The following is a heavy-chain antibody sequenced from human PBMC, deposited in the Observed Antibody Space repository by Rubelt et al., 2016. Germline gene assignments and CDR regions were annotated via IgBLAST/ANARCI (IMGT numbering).Heavy chain of an antibody. D-gene: IGHD5-18*01. CDR1: GGSISSSNW. CDR3: AREGDTAMVPYYFDY. J-gene: IGHJ4*02. Sequence: LSLTCAVSGGSISSSNWWSWVRQPPGKGLEWIGEIYHSGSTNYNPSLKSRVTISVDKSKNQFSLKLSSVTAADTAVYYWAREGDTAMVPYYFDYWGQGTLVTVSS. CDR2: IYHSGST. V-gene: IGHV4-4*02.